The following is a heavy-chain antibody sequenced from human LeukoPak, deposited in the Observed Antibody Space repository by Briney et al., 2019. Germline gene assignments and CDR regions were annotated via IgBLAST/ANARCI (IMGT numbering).Heavy chain of an antibody. CDR2: IYYSGST. Sequence: PSETLSLTCTVSGGSISSYYWSWIRQPPGKGLEWIGYIYYSGSTNYNPSLKSRVTISVDTSKNQFSLKLSSVTAADTAVYYCARVLRGYSYGVPTYYFDYWGQGTLVTVSS. J-gene: IGHJ4*02. D-gene: IGHD5-18*01. V-gene: IGHV4-59*01. CDR3: ARVLRGYSYGVPTYYFDY. CDR1: GGSISSYY.